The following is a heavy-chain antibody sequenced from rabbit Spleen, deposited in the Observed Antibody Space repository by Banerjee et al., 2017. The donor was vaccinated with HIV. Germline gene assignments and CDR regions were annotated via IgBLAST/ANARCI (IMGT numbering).Heavy chain of an antibody. CDR2: INAATGKP. V-gene: IGHV1S45*01. J-gene: IGHJ4*01. D-gene: IGHD1-1*01. Sequence: QQQLEESGGGLVKAGGTLTLTCTASGFSFSSGYDMCWVRQAPGKGLEWIACINAATGKPVYATWAKGRFTISRTSSTTVTLRMTSLTAADRAAYFCARDLVGVIGWNFYLWGPGTLVTVS. CDR1: GFSFSSGYD. CDR3: ARDLVGVIGWNFYL.